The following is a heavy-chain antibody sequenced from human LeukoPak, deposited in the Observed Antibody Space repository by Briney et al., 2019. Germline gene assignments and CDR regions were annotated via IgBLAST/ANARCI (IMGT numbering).Heavy chain of an antibody. D-gene: IGHD1-26*01. CDR2: IYSGGST. V-gene: IGHV3-66*01. J-gene: IGHJ4*02. CDR1: GFTVSNNY. Sequence: PGGSLRLSCAATGFTVSNNYMSWVRQAPGRGLEWVSVIYSGGSTDYADSVKGRFTISRDNSKNTLYLQMNNLRAEDTAFYYCARGRPVGASTVEDYWGQGTLVTVSS. CDR3: ARGRPVGASTVEDY.